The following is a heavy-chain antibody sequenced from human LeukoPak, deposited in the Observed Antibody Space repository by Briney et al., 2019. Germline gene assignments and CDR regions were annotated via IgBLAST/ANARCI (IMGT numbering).Heavy chain of an antibody. D-gene: IGHD3-10*01. Sequence: SETLSLTCTVSGGSISSSSSYWGWIRQPPGKGLEWIGSIYYSGSTNYNPSLKSRVTISVDTSKNQFSLKLSSVTAADTAVYYCARRRFTMVRGVIIRTGLIDYWGQGTLVTVSS. CDR2: IYYSGST. CDR1: GGSISSSSSY. J-gene: IGHJ4*02. CDR3: ARRRFTMVRGVIIRTGLIDY. V-gene: IGHV4-39*07.